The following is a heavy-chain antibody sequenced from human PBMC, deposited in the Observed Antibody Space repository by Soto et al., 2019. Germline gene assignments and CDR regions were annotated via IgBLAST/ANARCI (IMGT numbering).Heavy chain of an antibody. V-gene: IGHV1-69*02. Sequence: QVQLVQSGAEVKKPGSSVKVSCKASGGTFSSYTISWVRQAPGQGLEWMGRIIPILGIANYAQKFQGRVTITADKATSTAYMELSSLRSEDTAVYYCARVPYCSGGSCYHRPYWYFDLWGRGTLVTGSS. J-gene: IGHJ2*01. D-gene: IGHD2-15*01. CDR1: GGTFSSYT. CDR2: IIPILGIA. CDR3: ARVPYCSGGSCYHRPYWYFDL.